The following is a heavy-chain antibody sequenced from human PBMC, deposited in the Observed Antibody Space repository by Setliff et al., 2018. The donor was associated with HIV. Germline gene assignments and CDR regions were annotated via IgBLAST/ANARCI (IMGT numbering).Heavy chain of an antibody. D-gene: IGHD6-6*01. J-gene: IGHJ4*02. CDR1: GGTFRSYA. CDR2: SIPIFGTA. V-gene: IGHV1-69*13. CDR3: AREYSSSSAGGYFDY. Sequence: SVHVSCQPSGGTFRSYAISWVRQAPGQGREWMGGSIPIFGTANYEQKFQGRVTITADESTSTAYMQLSSLRSEDTAVYYCAREYSSSSAGGYFDYWGQGTLVTVSS.